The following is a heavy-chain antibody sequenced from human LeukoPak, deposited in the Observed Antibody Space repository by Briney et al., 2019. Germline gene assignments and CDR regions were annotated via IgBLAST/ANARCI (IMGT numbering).Heavy chain of an antibody. J-gene: IGHJ6*03. D-gene: IGHD6-13*01. Sequence: GASVKVSCKASGYTFTSYAMNWVRQAPGQGLEWMGWINTNTGNPTYAQGFTGRFVFSLDTSVSTAYLQISSLKAEDTAVYYCARAVAANYYYYYYMDVWGKGTTVTVSS. CDR3: ARAVAANYYYYYYMDV. CDR1: GYTFTSYA. CDR2: INTNTGNP. V-gene: IGHV7-4-1*02.